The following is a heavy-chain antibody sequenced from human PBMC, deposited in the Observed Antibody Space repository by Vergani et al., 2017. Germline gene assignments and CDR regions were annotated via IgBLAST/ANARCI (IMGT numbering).Heavy chain of an antibody. CDR1: GFTFSSYA. J-gene: IGHJ6*03. CDR3: AWTGAPRSDYYYYYMDV. V-gene: IGHV3-23*01. D-gene: IGHD3/OR15-3a*01. CDR2: ISDSGGST. Sequence: EVQLLESGGGLVQPGGSLRLSCAASGFTFSSYAMSWVRQAPGKGLEWVSAISDSGGSTYYADSVKGRVTISRDNSKNTLYMQMNSLRAEDTGVYYCAWTGAPRSDYYYYYMDVWGKGTTVTVSS.